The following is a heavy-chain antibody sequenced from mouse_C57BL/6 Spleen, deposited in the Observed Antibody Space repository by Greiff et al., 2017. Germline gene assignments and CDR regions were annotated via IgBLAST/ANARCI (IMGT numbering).Heavy chain of an antibody. CDR2: INYDGSST. J-gene: IGHJ3*01. V-gene: IGHV5-16*01. CDR3: ARGRSFAY. Sequence: EVKLMESEGGLVQPGSSMKLSCTASGFTFSDYYMAWVRQVPEKGLEWVANINYDGSSTYYLDSLKSGFIISRDNAKNILYLQMSSLKSEDTATYYCARGRSFAYWGQGTLVTVSA. CDR1: GFTFSDYY.